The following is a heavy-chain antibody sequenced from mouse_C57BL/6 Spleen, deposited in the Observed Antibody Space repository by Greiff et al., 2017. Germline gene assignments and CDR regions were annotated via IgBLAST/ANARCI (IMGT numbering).Heavy chain of an antibody. J-gene: IGHJ4*01. CDR3: ASYGSSYVDYAMDY. V-gene: IGHV1-80*01. D-gene: IGHD1-1*01. CDR1: GYAFSSYW. CDR2: IYPGDGDT. Sequence: QVQLKESGAELVKPGASVKISCKASGYAFSSYWLNWVKQRPGKGLEWIGKIYPGDGDTNYNGKFKGKATLTADKSSSTAYMQLSSLTSEDSAVYFCASYGSSYVDYAMDYWGQGTSVTVSS.